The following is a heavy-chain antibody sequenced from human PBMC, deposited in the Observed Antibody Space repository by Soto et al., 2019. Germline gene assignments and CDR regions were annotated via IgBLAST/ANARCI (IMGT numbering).Heavy chain of an antibody. CDR1: GYTFTTYG. D-gene: IGHD2-2*01. CDR3: ARYHALRHGEALSDY. J-gene: IGHJ4*02. Sequence: ASVKVSCKASGYTFTTYGISWVRQAPGQGLEWMGWINTHNGNTNYAQNLQGRVIMTADTSTSTAYMELRSLRSDDTAVYYCARYHALRHGEALSDYWGQGNLVTVSS. V-gene: IGHV1-18*01. CDR2: INTHNGNT.